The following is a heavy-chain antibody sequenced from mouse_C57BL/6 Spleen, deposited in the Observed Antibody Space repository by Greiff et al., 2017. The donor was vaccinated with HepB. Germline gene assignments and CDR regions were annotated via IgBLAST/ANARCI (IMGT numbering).Heavy chain of an antibody. CDR2: INPNNGGT. J-gene: IGHJ2*01. CDR1: GYTFTDYN. D-gene: IGHD2-5*01. Sequence: EVQLQQSGPELVKPGASVKIPCKASGYTFTDYNMDWVKQSHGKSLEWIGDINPNNGGTIYNQKFKGKATLTVDKSSRTAYMELRSLTSEETAVYYCARSRRYSNYFDYWGQGTTLTVSS. V-gene: IGHV1-18*01. CDR3: ARSRRYSNYFDY.